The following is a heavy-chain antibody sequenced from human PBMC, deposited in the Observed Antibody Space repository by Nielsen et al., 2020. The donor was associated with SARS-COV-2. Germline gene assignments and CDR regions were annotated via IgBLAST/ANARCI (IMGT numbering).Heavy chain of an antibody. CDR3: ARAAAGVVYAFDI. CDR1: GGSISSYY. V-gene: IGHV4-59*08. Sequence: SETLSLTCTVSGGSISSYYWSWIRQPPGKGLEWIGYIYYSGSTNYNPSLKSRVTISVDTSKNQFSLKLSSVTAADTAVYYCARAAAGVVYAFDIWGQGTMVTVSS. D-gene: IGHD6-13*01. CDR2: IYYSGST. J-gene: IGHJ3*02.